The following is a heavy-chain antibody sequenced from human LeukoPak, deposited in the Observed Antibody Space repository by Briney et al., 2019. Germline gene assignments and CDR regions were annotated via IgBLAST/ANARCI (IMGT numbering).Heavy chain of an antibody. CDR1: GYTFTGYY. CDR3: ARGAPSIAAAGTIWFGP. D-gene: IGHD6-13*01. V-gene: IGHV1-2*04. Sequence: ASVKVSCKASGYTFTGYYMHWVRQAPGQGLEWMGWINPNSGGTNYAQKFQGWVTMTRDTSISTAYMELSRLRSDDTAVYYCARGAPSIAAAGTIWFGPWGQGTLVTVSS. CDR2: INPNSGGT. J-gene: IGHJ5*02.